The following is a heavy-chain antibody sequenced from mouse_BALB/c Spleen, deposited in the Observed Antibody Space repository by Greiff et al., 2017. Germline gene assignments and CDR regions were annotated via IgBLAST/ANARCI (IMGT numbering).Heavy chain of an antibody. CDR3: AREEVRHYYYAMDY. Sequence: EVKVEESGGGLVQPGGSLRLSCATSGFTFTDYYMSWVRQPPGKALEWLGFIRNKANGYTTEYSASVKGRFTISRDNSQSILYLQMNTLRAEDSATYYCAREEVRHYYYAMDYWGQGTSVTVSS. CDR2: IRNKANGYTT. CDR1: GFTFTDYY. V-gene: IGHV7-3*02. D-gene: IGHD2-14*01. J-gene: IGHJ4*01.